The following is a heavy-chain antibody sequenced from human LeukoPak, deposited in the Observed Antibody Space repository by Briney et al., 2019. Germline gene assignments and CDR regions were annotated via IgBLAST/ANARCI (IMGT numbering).Heavy chain of an antibody. CDR1: VFTFSYYG. D-gene: IGHD3-9*01. CDR2: IRYDGSDK. CDR3: AGGYDILTGYWTFDY. J-gene: IGHJ4*02. V-gene: IGHV3-33*01. Sequence: PRGSLRLSCAASVFTFSYYGMHWVRQAPGKGLEWVAFIRYDGSDKYYADSVKGRFTISRDNSKNTLDLHMNSLRAEDTAVYYCAGGYDILTGYWTFDYWGQGTLVTVSS.